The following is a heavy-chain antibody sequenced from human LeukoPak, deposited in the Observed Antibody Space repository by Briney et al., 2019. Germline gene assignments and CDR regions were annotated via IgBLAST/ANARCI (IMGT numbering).Heavy chain of an antibody. J-gene: IGHJ4*02. Sequence: RRSLSLSRAPSLLIPTIYTMDCVRQPPARGGEWVSSKSSISSYINNAGSVKVGSTIHRQNPKNSLYLQINSLRAKETAVYSCARERKYYYDSSGFELRDWGQGTLVTVPP. D-gene: IGHD3-22*01. CDR1: LLIPTIYT. CDR2: KSSISSYI. CDR3: ARERKYYYDSSGFELRD. V-gene: IGHV3-21*01.